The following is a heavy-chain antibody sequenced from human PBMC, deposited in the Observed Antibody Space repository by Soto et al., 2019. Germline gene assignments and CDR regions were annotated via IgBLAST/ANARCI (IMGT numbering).Heavy chain of an antibody. J-gene: IGHJ4*02. CDR1: GFTFSSYA. CDR2: ISYDGSNK. D-gene: IGHD2-21*02. CDR3: ARGNHVIVTVILPDY. V-gene: IGHV3-30-3*01. Sequence: GGSLRLSCAASGFTFSSYAMHWVRQAPGKGLEWVAVISYDGSNKYYADSVKGRFTISRDNSKSTLYLQMNSLRAEDTAVYYCARGNHVIVTVILPDYWGQGTLVTVSS.